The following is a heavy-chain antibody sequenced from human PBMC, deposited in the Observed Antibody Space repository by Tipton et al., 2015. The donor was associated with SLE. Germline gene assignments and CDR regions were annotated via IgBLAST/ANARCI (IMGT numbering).Heavy chain of an antibody. CDR1: GGSISSSSYY. CDR2: IYYSGST. J-gene: IGHJ6*03. Sequence: TLSLTCTVSGGSISSSSYYWGWIRQPPGKGLEWIGSIYYSGSTYYNPSLKSRVTISVDTSKNQFSLKLSSVTAADTAVYYCARGQRPGYCSRASCPYYYHYMDVWGKGTTVTVSS. V-gene: IGHV4-39*07. D-gene: IGHD2-2*01. CDR3: ARGQRPGYCSRASCPYYYHYMDV.